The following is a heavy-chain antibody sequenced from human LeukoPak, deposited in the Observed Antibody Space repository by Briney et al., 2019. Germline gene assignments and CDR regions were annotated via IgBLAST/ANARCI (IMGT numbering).Heavy chain of an antibody. Sequence: PGGSLRLSCAASGFTFSSYAMHWVRQAPGKGLEWVAVISYDGSNKYYADSVKGRFTISRDNSKNTLYLQMNSLRAEDTAVYYCAKDQIVVVPAAIEEDVWGKGTTVAVSS. CDR1: GFTFSSYA. CDR2: ISYDGSNK. D-gene: IGHD2-2*01. J-gene: IGHJ6*04. V-gene: IGHV3-30*04. CDR3: AKDQIVVVPAAIEEDV.